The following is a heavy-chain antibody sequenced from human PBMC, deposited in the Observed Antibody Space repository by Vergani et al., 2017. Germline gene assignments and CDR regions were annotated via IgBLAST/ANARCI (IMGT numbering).Heavy chain of an antibody. CDR1: GGTFSSYA. CDR2: IIPIFGTA. CDR3: AGCGSSWYGRGGDAFDI. Sequence: QVQLVQSGAEVKKPGSSVKVSCKASGGTFSSYAISWVRQAPGQGLEWMGGIIPIFGTANYAQKFQGRVTITADESTSTAYMKLSSLRSEDTAVYYCAGCGSSWYGRGGDAFDIWGQGTMVTVSS. V-gene: IGHV1-69*01. D-gene: IGHD6-13*01. J-gene: IGHJ3*02.